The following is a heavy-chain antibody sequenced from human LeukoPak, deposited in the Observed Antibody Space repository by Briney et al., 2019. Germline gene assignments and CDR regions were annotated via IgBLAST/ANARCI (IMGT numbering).Heavy chain of an antibody. D-gene: IGHD1-1*01. CDR3: ARDPLSTNDFDI. CDR2: INYSGTT. J-gene: IGHJ3*02. CDR1: GGPITNSY. V-gene: IGHV4-59*01. Sequence: SETLSLTCTVSGGPITNSYWNWIRQSPGKGLEWIGYINYSGTTNYNPSLRGRVTISVDTSKNQFSLKLSSVTAADTAVYFCARDPLSTNDFDIWGQGTMVTVSS.